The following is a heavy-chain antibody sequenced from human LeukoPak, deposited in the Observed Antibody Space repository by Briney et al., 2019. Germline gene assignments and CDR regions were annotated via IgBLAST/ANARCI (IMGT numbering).Heavy chain of an antibody. V-gene: IGHV3-21*01. J-gene: IGHJ4*02. CDR3: ARDLSGSLDY. Sequence: PGGSLRLSCAASGFAFSSYTMNWVRQTPGKGLEWVSSISYSSYISYADSVKGRFTISRDTARNSLYLQMNSLRADDTAVYFCARDLSGSLDYWGQGTLVTVSS. CDR1: GFAFSSYT. D-gene: IGHD3-22*01. CDR2: ISYSSYI.